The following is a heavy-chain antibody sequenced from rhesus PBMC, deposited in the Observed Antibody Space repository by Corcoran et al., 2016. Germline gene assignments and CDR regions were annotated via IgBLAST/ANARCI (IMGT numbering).Heavy chain of an antibody. CDR1: GGSFSGYY. Sequence: QVQLQESGPGLVKPSETLSLTCAVSGGSFSGYYWGWVRQPPGKGLEWIGYISGSSGSPDYKSSLKRRVTISTDTSKNQFSLKLNSVTAADTAVYYCARDRGNYVRFDVWGPGVLVTVSS. V-gene: IGHV4-165*01. CDR2: ISGSSGSP. CDR3: ARDRGNYVRFDV. D-gene: IGHD1-44*01. J-gene: IGHJ5-1*01.